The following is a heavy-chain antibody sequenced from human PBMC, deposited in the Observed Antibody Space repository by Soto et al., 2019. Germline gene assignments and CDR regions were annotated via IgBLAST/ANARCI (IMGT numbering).Heavy chain of an antibody. CDR3: AKDPGYCSGGSCYDFDY. CDR1: GFTFSSYG. D-gene: IGHD2-15*01. Sequence: SGGSLRLSCAASGFTFSSYGMHWVRQAPGKGLEWVAVISYDGSNKYYADSVKGRFTISRDNSKNTLYLQMNSLRAEDTAVYYCAKDPGYCSGGSCYDFDYWGQGTLVTVSS. CDR2: ISYDGSNK. J-gene: IGHJ4*02. V-gene: IGHV3-30*18.